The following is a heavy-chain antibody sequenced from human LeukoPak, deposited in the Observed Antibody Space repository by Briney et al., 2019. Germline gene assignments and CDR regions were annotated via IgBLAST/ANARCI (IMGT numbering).Heavy chain of an antibody. CDR3: ARDHYYDSSGDAFDI. V-gene: IGHV4-59*12. D-gene: IGHD3-22*01. J-gene: IGHJ3*02. Sequence: SETLSLTCTVSGGSISSYYWSWIRQPPGKGLEWIGYIYYSGSTNYNPSLKSRVTISVDTSKNQFSLKLNSVTPEDTAVYYCARDHYYDSSGDAFDIWGQGTMVTVSS. CDR1: GGSISSYY. CDR2: IYYSGST.